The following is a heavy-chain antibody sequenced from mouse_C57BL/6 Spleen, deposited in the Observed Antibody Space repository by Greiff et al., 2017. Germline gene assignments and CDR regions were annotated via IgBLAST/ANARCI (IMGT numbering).Heavy chain of an antibody. CDR3: ARQGDGSRTWFAY. CDR2: ISSGGSYT. CDR1: GFTFSSYG. Sequence: EVKLVESGGDLVKPGGSLKLSCAASGFTFSSYGMSWVRQTPDKRLEWVATISSGGSYTYYPDSVKGRFTISRDNAKNTLYLQMSSLTSEDTAMYYCARQGDGSRTWFAYWGQGTLVTVSA. D-gene: IGHD1-1*01. V-gene: IGHV5-6*01. J-gene: IGHJ3*01.